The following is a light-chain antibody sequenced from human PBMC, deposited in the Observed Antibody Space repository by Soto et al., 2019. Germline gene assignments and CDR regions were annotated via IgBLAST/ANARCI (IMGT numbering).Light chain of an antibody. J-gene: IGKJ4*01. CDR2: DAS. CDR1: QSIRKY. Sequence: EIVLTQSPATLSFSPGERATLSCRASQSIRKYLAWYQQRPGQAPRLLIYDASTRATGIPARFSGSWSGTEFTLTISSLEPEDFAVYYCQQRSNWRGTFGGGTKVEI. V-gene: IGKV3-11*01. CDR3: QQRSNWRGT.